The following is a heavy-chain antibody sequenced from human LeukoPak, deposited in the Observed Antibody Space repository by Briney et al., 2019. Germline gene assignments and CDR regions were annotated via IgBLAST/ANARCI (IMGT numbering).Heavy chain of an antibody. J-gene: IGHJ3*02. D-gene: IGHD3-16*01. Sequence: SETLSLTCTVSGASISSYYWIWIRQPPGKGLECIGYFHYSGSTNYNPSLKSRVTISVDTSRKQFSLKLNSVTAADAAVYYCARLGQPNAFDIWGQGTMVTVSS. V-gene: IGHV4-59*08. CDR3: ARLGQPNAFDI. CDR2: FHYSGST. CDR1: GASISSYY.